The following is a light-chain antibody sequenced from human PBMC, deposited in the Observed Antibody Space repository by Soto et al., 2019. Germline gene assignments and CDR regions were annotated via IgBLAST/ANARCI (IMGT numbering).Light chain of an antibody. CDR2: TTT. Sequence: DIHMTQSPSSLSASFGDTITITFRASQSVRSYLNWYQQKPGKAPDLLIYTTTSLQSEVPSRFSGSGSETHFTLTITSLQPEDFATYFCQQTYSAPPWAFGPGTKVDIK. CDR3: QQTYSAPPWA. V-gene: IGKV1-39*01. CDR1: QSVRSY. J-gene: IGKJ1*01.